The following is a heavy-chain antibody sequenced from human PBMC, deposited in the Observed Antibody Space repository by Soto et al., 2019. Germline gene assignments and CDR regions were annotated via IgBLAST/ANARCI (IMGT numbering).Heavy chain of an antibody. CDR2: TRNKANSYTT. CDR1: DFIFSDYY. J-gene: IGHJ2*01. CDR3: VRNNGLNRYFDL. Sequence: GGSLRLSCAATDFIFSDYYMDWVRQAPGKGLEWVGRTRNKANSYTTEYAASVKGRFTISRDDSKNSLYLQMNSLTTEDTAIYYCVRNNGLNRYFDLWGRGTLVTV. D-gene: IGHD1-20*01. V-gene: IGHV3-72*01.